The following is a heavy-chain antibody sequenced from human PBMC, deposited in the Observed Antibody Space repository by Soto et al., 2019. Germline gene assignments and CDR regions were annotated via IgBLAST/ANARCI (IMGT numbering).Heavy chain of an antibody. CDR1: GFTFSSYA. D-gene: IGHD3-3*01. CDR2: VSGSGVTT. Sequence: GGSLRLSCAASGFTFSSYAMSWVRQAPGKGLEWVSAVSGSGVTTYYADSVKGRFTISRDNSKNTLYLQMNSLRAEDTALYYCANVGYYDFWSGYMDYWGQGSLVTGSS. CDR3: ANVGYYDFWSGYMDY. J-gene: IGHJ4*02. V-gene: IGHV3-23*01.